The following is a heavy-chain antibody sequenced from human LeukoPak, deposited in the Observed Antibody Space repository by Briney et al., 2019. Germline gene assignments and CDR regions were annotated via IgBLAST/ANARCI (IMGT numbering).Heavy chain of an antibody. CDR1: GFIFGSFG. CDR3: AGTISDAFNI. J-gene: IGHJ3*02. Sequence: GRSLRLSCAASGFIFGSFGMHWVRQAPGKGLVWVSNINSDENSSTYADSVKGRFTISRDNANNMLYLQMNSLRAEDTAVYYCAGTISDAFNIWGQGTVVTVSS. CDR2: INSDENSS. V-gene: IGHV3-74*01. D-gene: IGHD3-3*02.